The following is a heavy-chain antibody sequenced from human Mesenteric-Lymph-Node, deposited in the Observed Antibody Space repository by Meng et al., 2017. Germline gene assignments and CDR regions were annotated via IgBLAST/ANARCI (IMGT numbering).Heavy chain of an antibody. CDR1: GYTLTELS. D-gene: IGHD6-13*01. CDR3: ATSNPYSSSWYSLGHAFDI. J-gene: IGHJ3*02. V-gene: IGHV1-24*01. Sequence: ASVKVSCKVSGYTLTELSMHWVRQAPGKGLEWMGGFDPEDGETIYAQKFQGRVTMTEDTSTDTAYMELSSLRSEDTAVYYCATSNPYSSSWYSLGHAFDIWGQGTMVTVSS. CDR2: FDPEDGET.